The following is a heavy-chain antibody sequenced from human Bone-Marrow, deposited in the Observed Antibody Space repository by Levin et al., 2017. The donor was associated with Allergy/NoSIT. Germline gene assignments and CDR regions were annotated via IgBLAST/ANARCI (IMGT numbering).Heavy chain of an antibody. V-gene: IGHV1-2*02. J-gene: IGHJ1*01. CDR1: GYAFSGYY. D-gene: IGHD3-22*01. CDR2: INPNSGAT. CDR3: ARGRTITLIVVATAEH. Sequence: ASVKVSCEASGYAFSGYYVHWVRQTPGQGLEWMGWINPNSGATEYAPKFQDRVTMTRDTAISTAYMDLSRLTSDDTAVYYCARGRTITLIVVATAEHWGQGTLGTVPS.